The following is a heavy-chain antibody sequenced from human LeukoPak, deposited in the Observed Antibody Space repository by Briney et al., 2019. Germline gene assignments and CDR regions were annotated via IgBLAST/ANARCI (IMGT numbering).Heavy chain of an antibody. V-gene: IGHV3-11*05. Sequence: FTLSRDNAKNSLYLQMNSLRAEDTAVYYCARDRVDGSGSYYNRYYFDYWGQGTLVTVSS. D-gene: IGHD3-10*01. J-gene: IGHJ4*02. CDR3: ARDRVDGSGSYYNRYYFDY.